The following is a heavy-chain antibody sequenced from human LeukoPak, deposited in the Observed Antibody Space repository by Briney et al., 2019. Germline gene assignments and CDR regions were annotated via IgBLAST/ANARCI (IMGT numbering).Heavy chain of an antibody. CDR2: IYYSGST. CDR3: ARADYGGNYNPFDY. V-gene: IGHV4-30-4*01. CDR1: GGSISSGDYY. D-gene: IGHD4-23*01. Sequence: SSETLSLTCTVSGGSISSGDYYWSWIRQPPGKGLEWIGYIYYSGSTYYNPSLKGRVTISVDTSKNQFSPKLSSVTAADTAVYYCARADYGGNYNPFDYWGQGTLVTVSS. J-gene: IGHJ4*02.